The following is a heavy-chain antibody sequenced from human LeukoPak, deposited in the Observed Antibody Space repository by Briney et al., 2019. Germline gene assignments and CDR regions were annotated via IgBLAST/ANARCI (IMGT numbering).Heavy chain of an antibody. CDR3: AKSTGAYWNGFDY. V-gene: IGHV3-23*01. D-gene: IGHD1-1*01. CDR1: GFTFTNYA. CDR2: ISGSGGRT. Sequence: PGGSLRLSCAASGFTFTNYAMNWVRQAPGGGLDWVSVISGSGGRTFYADSVKGRSTISRDSSKNTVYLQMNSLRAEDTAVYYCAKSTGAYWNGFDYWGPGILVTVSS. J-gene: IGHJ4*02.